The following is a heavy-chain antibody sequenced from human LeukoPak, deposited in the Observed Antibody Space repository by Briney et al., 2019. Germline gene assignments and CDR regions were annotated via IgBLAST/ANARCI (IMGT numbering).Heavy chain of an antibody. Sequence: GGSLRLSCAASGFTVSSNYMSWVRQAPGKGLEWVSVIYSGGSTYYADSVKGRFTISRDNSKNTLYLQMNSLRAEDTAVYYCARDRCASGYYDYWGQGTLVTVSS. V-gene: IGHV3-53*01. CDR2: IYSGGST. CDR1: GFTVSSNY. CDR3: ARDRCASGYYDY. D-gene: IGHD3-22*01. J-gene: IGHJ4*02.